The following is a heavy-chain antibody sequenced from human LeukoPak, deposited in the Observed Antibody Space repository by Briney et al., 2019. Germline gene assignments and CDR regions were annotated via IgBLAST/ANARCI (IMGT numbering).Heavy chain of an antibody. CDR3: ARDSLAGTPTY. CDR1: GGTFSSYA. V-gene: IGHV1-69*05. D-gene: IGHD6-19*01. J-gene: IGHJ4*02. Sequence: ASVKVSCKASGGTFSSYAISWVRQAPGQGLEWMGGIIPIFGTANYAQKFQGRVTMTRDTSTSTVYMELSSLRSEDTAVYYCARDSLAGTPTYWGQGTLVTVSS. CDR2: IIPIFGTA.